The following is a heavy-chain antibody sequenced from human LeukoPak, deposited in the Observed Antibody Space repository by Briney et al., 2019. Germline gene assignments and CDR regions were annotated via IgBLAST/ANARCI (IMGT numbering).Heavy chain of an antibody. CDR1: GGSFSGYY. V-gene: IGHV4-34*01. CDR3: ARGGFTTFPHYYDSSGGNFDY. J-gene: IGHJ4*02. CDR2: INHSGST. Sequence: KPPETLSLTCAVYGGSFSGYYWSWIRQPPGKGLKGIGEINHSGSTNYNPSLKSRVTISVDTSKNQFSLELSSVTAADTAVYYCARGGFTTFPHYYDSSGGNFDYWGQGSLVTVSS. D-gene: IGHD3-22*01.